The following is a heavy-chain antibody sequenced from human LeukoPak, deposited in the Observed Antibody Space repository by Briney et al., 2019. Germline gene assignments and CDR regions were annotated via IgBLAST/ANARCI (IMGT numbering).Heavy chain of an antibody. J-gene: IGHJ4*02. V-gene: IGHV3-30*02. CDR3: AKLRESGYSYGSFDY. Sequence: GGSLRLSCAASGFTFNNYNMNWVRQAPGKGLEWVAFIRYDGRNRYYADSVKGRFHVHRDNSKNTVHLQMDSLRTEDTGVYYCAKLRESGYSYGSFDYWGQGTLVTVSS. D-gene: IGHD5-18*01. CDR2: IRYDGRNR. CDR1: GFTFNNYN.